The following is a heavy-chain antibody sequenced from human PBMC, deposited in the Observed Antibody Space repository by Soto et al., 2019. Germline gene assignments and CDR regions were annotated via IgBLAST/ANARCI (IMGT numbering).Heavy chain of an antibody. CDR2: ISYDVSDK. Sequence: QVQLVESGGGVVQPGRSLRLSCAASGFTFDTYGMHWVRQAPGKGLEWVAAISYDVSDKYLADSVKGRFTISRDNSKNTLLLQADSLRSQDTAVYFCARDRHYGDYATLDHWGQGALVTVSS. V-gene: IGHV3-30*03. D-gene: IGHD4-17*01. CDR3: ARDRHYGDYATLDH. J-gene: IGHJ4*02. CDR1: GFTFDTYG.